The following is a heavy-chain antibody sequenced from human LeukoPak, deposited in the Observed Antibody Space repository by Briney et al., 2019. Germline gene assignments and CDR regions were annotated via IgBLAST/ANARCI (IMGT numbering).Heavy chain of an antibody. Sequence: ASVKVSCKASGYTFTSYYMHWVRQAPGQGLEWMGIINPSGGSTSYAQKFQGRVTMTRDTSTSTVYMELSSLRSEDTAVYYCARTGETANHYYYYMDVWGKGTTVTVSS. V-gene: IGHV1-46*01. CDR3: ARTGETANHYYYYMDV. CDR1: GYTFTSYY. CDR2: INPSGGST. J-gene: IGHJ6*03. D-gene: IGHD5-24*01.